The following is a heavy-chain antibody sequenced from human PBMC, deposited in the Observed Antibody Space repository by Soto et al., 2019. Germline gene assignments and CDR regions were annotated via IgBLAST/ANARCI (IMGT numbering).Heavy chain of an antibody. CDR2: IWHDGSNK. D-gene: IGHD2-2*01. Sequence: QVQLVDSVGGVVQPGRSLRLSCSAYGFTFSNFGMHWVRQAPGKGLAWVALIWHDGSNKYYADSVKGRFTISRDNSKNTVYLQMNSLRAEATAVYYCSRDTIVVVPAAATPTGYYGMDVWGQGTTVTVSS. J-gene: IGHJ6*02. CDR1: GFTFSNFG. CDR3: SRDTIVVVPAAATPTGYYGMDV. V-gene: IGHV3-33*01.